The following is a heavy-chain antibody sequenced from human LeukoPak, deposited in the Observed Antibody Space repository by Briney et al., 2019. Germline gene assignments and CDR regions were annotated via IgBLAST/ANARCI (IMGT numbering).Heavy chain of an antibody. Sequence: SETLSLTCTVSGGSTSSYYWSWIRQPPGKGLEWIGYIYYSGSTKYNPSLKSRVTISVDTSKNQFSLNLSSVTAADTAVYYCARVSWSPGTSYYYMDVWGKGTTVTVSS. J-gene: IGHJ6*03. CDR2: IYYSGST. D-gene: IGHD1-1*01. CDR1: GGSTSSYY. V-gene: IGHV4-59*01. CDR3: ARVSWSPGTSYYYMDV.